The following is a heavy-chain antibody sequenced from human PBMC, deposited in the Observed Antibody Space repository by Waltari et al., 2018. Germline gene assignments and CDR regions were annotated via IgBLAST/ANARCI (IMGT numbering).Heavy chain of an antibody. J-gene: IGHJ3*02. CDR1: GGSMDYYY. V-gene: IGHV4-59*01. CDR2: IYYSGNT. Sequence: QVQLQESGPGLVKPSETLSLTCTVSGGSMDYYYWTWIRQSPGKGLGWIAYIYYSGNTNQIPSLKSRAAVSIDTSKKEFSLILKSVTTADTAVYYCARSLWFGETNGGAFDIWGLGTTVTVSS. D-gene: IGHD3-10*01. CDR3: ARSLWFGETNGGAFDI.